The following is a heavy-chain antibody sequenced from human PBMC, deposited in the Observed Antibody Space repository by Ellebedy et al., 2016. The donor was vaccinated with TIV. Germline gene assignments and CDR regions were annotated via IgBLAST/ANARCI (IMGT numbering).Heavy chain of an antibody. CDR1: GFIFSNYG. D-gene: IGHD1-14*01. Sequence: PGGSLRLSCEASGFIFSNYGMHWVRQAPGKGLEWVAFIWYDGGNKYYADSVKGRFTISRDNSKNTLSLQMYNLRAEDTGVYYCAKEAAPTGIPYFDYWGQGSQVTVSP. J-gene: IGHJ4*02. CDR3: AKEAAPTGIPYFDY. V-gene: IGHV3-30*02. CDR2: IWYDGGNK.